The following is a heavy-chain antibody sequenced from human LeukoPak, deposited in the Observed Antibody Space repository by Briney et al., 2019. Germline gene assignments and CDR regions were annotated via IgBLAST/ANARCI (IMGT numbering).Heavy chain of an antibody. D-gene: IGHD1-1*01. J-gene: IGHJ4*02. V-gene: IGHV3-21*01. CDR3: ARGPRLIATTGPYYFDY. CDR1: GFTFSSYG. Sequence: GGSLRLSCAASGFTFSSYGMSWVRQAPGKGLEWVSSISSGSSYIYYADSVKGRFTISRDNAKNSLYLQMNSLRAEDTGVYYCARGPRLIATTGPYYFDYWGQGTLVTVSS. CDR2: ISSGSSYI.